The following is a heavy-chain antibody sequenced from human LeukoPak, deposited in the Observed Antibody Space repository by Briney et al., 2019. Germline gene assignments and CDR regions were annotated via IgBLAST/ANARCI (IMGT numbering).Heavy chain of an antibody. CDR1: GFTFSSYA. Sequence: GGSLRLSCAASGFTFSSYAMSWVRQAPGKGLEWVSGISWNSGSIGYADSVKGRFTISRDNAKNSLYLQMNSLRAEDTALYYCAKDTQWLGMYYFDYWGQGTLVTVSS. J-gene: IGHJ4*02. D-gene: IGHD6-19*01. CDR3: AKDTQWLGMYYFDY. CDR2: ISWNSGSI. V-gene: IGHV3-9*01.